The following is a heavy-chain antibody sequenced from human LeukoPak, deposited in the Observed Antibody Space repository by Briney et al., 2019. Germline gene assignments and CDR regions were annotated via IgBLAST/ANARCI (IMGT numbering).Heavy chain of an antibody. V-gene: IGHV4-34*01. J-gene: IGHJ3*02. CDR3: ARDRLGYDAFDI. Sequence: SETLSLTCAVYGGSFSGYYWSWIRQPPGKGLEWIGYIYHSGSTYYNPSLKSRVTISVDRSKNQFSLKLSSVTAADTAVYYCARDRLGYDAFDIWGQGTMVTVSS. D-gene: IGHD1-26*01. CDR2: IYHSGST. CDR1: GGSFSGYY.